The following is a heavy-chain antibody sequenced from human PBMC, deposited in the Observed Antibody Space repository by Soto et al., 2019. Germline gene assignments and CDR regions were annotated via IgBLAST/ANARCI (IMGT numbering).Heavy chain of an antibody. CDR2: IYYSGST. D-gene: IGHD1-26*01. CDR1: GGSVSSGSYY. Sequence: WETLSLTCTVSGGSVSSGSYYWSWIRQPPGKGLEWIGYIYYSGSTNYNPSLKSRVTISVDTSKNQFSLKLSSVSAADAAVYDCARDTRYLVPPEGGWSPHYDYCGEDVWGQRSTVAAPS. V-gene: IGHV4-61*01. J-gene: IGHJ6*02. CDR3: ARDTRYLVPPEGGWSPHYDYCGEDV.